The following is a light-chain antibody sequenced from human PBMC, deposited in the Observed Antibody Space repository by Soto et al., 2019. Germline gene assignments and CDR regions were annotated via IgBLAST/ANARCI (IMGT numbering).Light chain of an antibody. CDR3: QHRYNWPPGT. J-gene: IGKJ1*01. V-gene: IGKV3-11*01. CDR2: DAS. CDR1: QSVSNF. Sequence: EIGLTQSPATVSLSPGERATLSFRASQSVSNFLASFQQKPRRAPRLLIYDASSRATGIPARFSGSGSGTDFTLTISSLEPEDFAVYYCQHRYNWPPGTFGQGTKVDIK.